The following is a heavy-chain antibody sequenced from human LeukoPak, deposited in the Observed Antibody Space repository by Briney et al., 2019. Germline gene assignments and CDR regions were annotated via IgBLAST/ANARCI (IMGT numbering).Heavy chain of an antibody. D-gene: IGHD3-3*01. Sequence: ASVKVSCKASGYTFTGYYMHWVRQAPGQGLEWMGWINPNSGDTKYAQKFQGRVTMTRDTSISTAYMELSWLRSDDTAVYYCARDQGITIFGVVIDWGQGTLVTVSS. V-gene: IGHV1-2*02. CDR3: ARDQGITIFGVVID. CDR1: GYTFTGYY. CDR2: INPNSGDT. J-gene: IGHJ4*02.